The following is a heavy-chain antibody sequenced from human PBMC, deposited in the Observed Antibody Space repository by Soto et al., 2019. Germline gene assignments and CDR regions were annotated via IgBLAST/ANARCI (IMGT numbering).Heavy chain of an antibody. Sequence: QIQLVQSGAEVKKPGASVKLSCKTSGYTFTDHGISWVRQAPGQGFEWMGWISAFTDYTAYAQKFQGRVTLTTDKYTSTAYMELRSLTSDDTAVYYCAKDRPHLTQNFLDVYWGQGTLVTVSS. CDR2: ISAFTDYT. J-gene: IGHJ4*02. CDR1: GYTFTDHG. V-gene: IGHV1-18*01. CDR3: AKDRPHLTQNFLDVY.